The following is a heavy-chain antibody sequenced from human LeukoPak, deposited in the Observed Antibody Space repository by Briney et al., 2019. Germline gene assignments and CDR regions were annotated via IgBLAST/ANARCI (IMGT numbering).Heavy chain of an antibody. V-gene: IGHV3-NL1*01. Sequence: GGSLRLSCAASGFTFSNYWMHWVRQAPGKGLVWVSAINGGGSSTYYADSVKGRFTISRDSSKNTLYLQMNSLRAEDTAVYFCAKDLMPRRRESWNRIAAAGPQPLDYWGQGTLVTVSS. CDR2: INGGGSST. D-gene: IGHD6-13*01. CDR1: GFTFSNYW. J-gene: IGHJ4*02. CDR3: AKDLMPRRRESWNRIAAAGPQPLDY.